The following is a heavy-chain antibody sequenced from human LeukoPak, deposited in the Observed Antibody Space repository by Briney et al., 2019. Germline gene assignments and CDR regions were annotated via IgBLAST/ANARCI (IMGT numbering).Heavy chain of an antibody. CDR2: IYSGGGT. V-gene: IGHV3-66*01. D-gene: IGHD6-19*01. J-gene: IGHJ4*02. Sequence: GCALRLSCAASGWTVSNKYMMWVGQAAGRGVEGVSWIYSGGGTSYADSVKGRFTISRDTSKNTLYLQMNSLRAADTAVYYCACSGPYSNGGVMNDYWGQGTLVTVSS. CDR3: ACSGPYSNGGVMNDY. CDR1: GWTVSNKY.